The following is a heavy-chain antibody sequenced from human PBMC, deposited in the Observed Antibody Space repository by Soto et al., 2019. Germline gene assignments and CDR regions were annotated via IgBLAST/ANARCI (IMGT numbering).Heavy chain of an antibody. CDR3: ARQSYSSSSHYYYYYMDV. CDR2: IYHSGST. V-gene: IGHV4-4*02. CDR1: SGSISSSNW. Sequence: QVQLQESGPGLVKPSGTLSLTCAVSSGSISSSNWWSWVRQPPGKGLEWIGEIYHSGSTNYNPSLNTRVTISVDKSKNQFSLKLSSVTAADTAVYYCARQSYSSSSHYYYYYMDVWGKGTTVTVSS. J-gene: IGHJ6*03. D-gene: IGHD6-6*01.